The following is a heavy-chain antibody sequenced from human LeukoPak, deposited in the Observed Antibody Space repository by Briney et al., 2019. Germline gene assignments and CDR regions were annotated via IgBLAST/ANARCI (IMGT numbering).Heavy chain of an antibody. CDR2: MNPYTGNT. Sequence: GASVKVSCKASGYTFTNYDIHWVRQATGQGLEWMGWMNPYTGNTGYAQNFQGRITITRNTSISTAYMELSSLRSEDTAVYYCARTQQLVLRSPLDPWGQGTLVTVSS. CDR3: ARTQQLVLRSPLDP. J-gene: IGHJ5*02. CDR1: GYTFTNYD. V-gene: IGHV1-8*03. D-gene: IGHD6-13*01.